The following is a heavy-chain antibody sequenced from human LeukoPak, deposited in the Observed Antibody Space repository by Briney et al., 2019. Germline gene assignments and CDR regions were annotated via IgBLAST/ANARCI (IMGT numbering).Heavy chain of an antibody. CDR2: IYYSGST. CDR1: GGSISSYY. CDR3: AREWMALFDY. D-gene: IGHD5-24*01. Sequence: PSETLSLTCTVSGGSISSYYWSWIRQPPGKGLEWIGYIYYSGSTNYNPSLKSRVTISVDTSKNQFSLKLSSVTAADTAVYYCAREWMALFDYWGQGTLVTVSS. V-gene: IGHV4-59*01. J-gene: IGHJ4*02.